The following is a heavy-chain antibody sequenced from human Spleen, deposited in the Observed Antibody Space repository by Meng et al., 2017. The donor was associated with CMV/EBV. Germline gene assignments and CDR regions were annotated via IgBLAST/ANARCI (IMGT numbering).Heavy chain of an antibody. CDR2: TYYRSKWYD. J-gene: IGHJ3*02. CDR3: ARPKVGAGLHDAFDI. CDR1: GDSVSSNSAA. Sequence: SQTLSLTCAISGDSVSSNSAAWNWIRQSPSRGLEWLGRTYYRSKWYDDYAMAVKSRITINPDTSKNQFSLQLNSVTPEDTAVYYCARPKVGAGLHDAFDIWGQGTMVTVSS. V-gene: IGHV6-1*01. D-gene: IGHD1-26*01.